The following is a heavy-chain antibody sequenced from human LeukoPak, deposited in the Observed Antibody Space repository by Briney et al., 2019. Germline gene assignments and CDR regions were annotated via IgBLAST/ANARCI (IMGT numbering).Heavy chain of an antibody. CDR3: AIPGIAVERAFDI. Sequence: PGGSLRLSCAASGFTFDDYAMHWVRQPPGKGLEWVSLINGDGGSTSYADSVKGRFTISRDNSKNSLYLQMNSLRAEDTAVYYCAIPGIAVERAFDIWGQGTMVTVSS. CDR1: GFTFDDYA. J-gene: IGHJ3*02. V-gene: IGHV3-43*02. CDR2: INGDGGST. D-gene: IGHD6-19*01.